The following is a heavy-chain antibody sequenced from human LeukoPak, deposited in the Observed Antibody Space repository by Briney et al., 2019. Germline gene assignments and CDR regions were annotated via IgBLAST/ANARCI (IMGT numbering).Heavy chain of an antibody. CDR2: ISGGGVTT. J-gene: IGHJ6*02. D-gene: IGHD3-16*01. CDR1: GFTSIAYA. CDR3: ARNQQLGGHSYYYYGMDV. Sequence: GGSLRLFCVGSGFTSIAYALTWARQAPGKGLEWVSGISGGGVTTYYADSVKGRFTISRDNSKNTLYLQMNSLRADDTAIYYCARNQQLGGHSYYYYGMDVWGQGTTVTVSS. V-gene: IGHV3-23*01.